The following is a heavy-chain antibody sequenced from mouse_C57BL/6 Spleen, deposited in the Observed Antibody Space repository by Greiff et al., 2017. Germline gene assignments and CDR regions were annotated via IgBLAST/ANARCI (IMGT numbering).Heavy chain of an antibody. V-gene: IGHV6-6*01. CDR3: TRHYYGSSKDYFAMGY. CDR2: IRNKANNHAT. D-gene: IGHD1-1*01. J-gene: IGHJ4*01. CDR1: GFTFSDAW. Sequence: EVKVEESGGGLVQPGGSMKLSCAASGFTFSDAWMDWVRQSPEQGLEWVAEIRNKANNHATYYAESGKGRFTISRAASKGSVYLQMHTLIAEDTGIYFCTRHYYGSSKDYFAMGYWGQGTSVTVSS.